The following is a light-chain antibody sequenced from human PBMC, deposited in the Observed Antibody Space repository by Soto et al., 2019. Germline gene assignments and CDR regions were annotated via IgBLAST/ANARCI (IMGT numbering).Light chain of an antibody. J-gene: IGLJ1*01. Sequence: ALTQPASVSGSPGQSITISCSGTSSDIGTYDHVAWFQQFPGKTPKLVIYSVSDRPSGVSYRFSGSKSGNAASLTISGLQADDEADYYCISYTVSRSYVFGTGTKVTVL. CDR1: SSDIGTYDH. V-gene: IGLV2-14*01. CDR3: ISYTVSRSYV. CDR2: SVS.